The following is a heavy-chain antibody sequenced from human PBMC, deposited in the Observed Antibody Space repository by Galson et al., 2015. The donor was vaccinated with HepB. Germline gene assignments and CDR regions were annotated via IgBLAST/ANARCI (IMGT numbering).Heavy chain of an antibody. V-gene: IGHV4-61*02. Sequence: TLSLTCTVSGGSVSVGDFSWSWIRQPAGERLEWIGRIYTRGTTKYNPPLASRITMSLDTPKNQFSLKLTSVTAADTAGYYCVRDSGIVGATGYDFEYWGQGALVTVSS. CDR2: IYTRGTT. J-gene: IGHJ4*02. CDR3: VRDSGIVGATGYDFEY. D-gene: IGHD1-26*01. CDR1: GGSVSVGDFS.